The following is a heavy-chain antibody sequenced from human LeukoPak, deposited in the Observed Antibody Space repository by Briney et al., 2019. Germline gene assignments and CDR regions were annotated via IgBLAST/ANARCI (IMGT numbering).Heavy chain of an antibody. Sequence: GGSLRLSCVPSGFTFSSYWTSWVRRAPGKGLEWVANINENGNEKYYVDSVKGRFTISRDNAKKSLYLQMNSLRADDTAVYYCGRNYFDYWGQGTLVTVSS. V-gene: IGHV3-7*04. CDR2: INENGNEK. CDR3: GRNYFDY. J-gene: IGHJ4*02. CDR1: GFTFSSYW.